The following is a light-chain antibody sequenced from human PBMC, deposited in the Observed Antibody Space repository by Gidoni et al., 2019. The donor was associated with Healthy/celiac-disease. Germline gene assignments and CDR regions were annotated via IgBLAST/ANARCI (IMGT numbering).Light chain of an antibody. V-gene: IGKV2-28*01. J-gene: IGKJ4*01. Sequence: IVITHLPLSLPVTPGEPASISCRSSQSLLHSNGYNYLDWYLQKPGQSPQLLIYLGSNRASGVPDRFSGSGSGTDFTLKISRVEAEDVGVYYCMQALQTPLTFGGGTKVEIK. CDR2: LGS. CDR1: QSLLHSNGYNY. CDR3: MQALQTPLT.